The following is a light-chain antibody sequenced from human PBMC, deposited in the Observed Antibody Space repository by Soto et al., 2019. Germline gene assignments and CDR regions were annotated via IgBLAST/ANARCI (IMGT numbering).Light chain of an antibody. CDR1: SSDVGGYNF. J-gene: IGLJ1*01. V-gene: IGLV2-8*01. Sequence: SALTQPPSASGSPGQSVTISCTGTSSDVGGYNFVSWYQHHPGKAPKLMTYEVSKRPSGVPDRFSGSKSGNTASLTVSGLQAEDEADYYCSSYAGNYNYVFGTGTKVTVL. CDR2: EVS. CDR3: SSYAGNYNYV.